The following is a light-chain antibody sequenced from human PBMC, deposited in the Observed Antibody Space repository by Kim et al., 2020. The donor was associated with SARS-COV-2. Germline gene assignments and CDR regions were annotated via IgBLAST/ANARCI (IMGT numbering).Light chain of an antibody. CDR3: QQHNGF. J-gene: IGKJ4*01. CDR1: QSITSG. Sequence: DIQMTQSPSTLSASVGDTVTITCRASQSITSGLAWYQQKPGKAPKLLIYLVSNLDSGVPSRFSGSGSGTHFTLTISSLQPDDFATYYCQQHNGFFGGGTKLEIK. CDR2: LVS. V-gene: IGKV1-5*01.